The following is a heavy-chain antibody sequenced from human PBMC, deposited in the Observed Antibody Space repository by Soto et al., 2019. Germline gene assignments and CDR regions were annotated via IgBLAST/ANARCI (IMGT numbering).Heavy chain of an antibody. CDR3: AGLLVGAPAISSRVYYYYGMDV. J-gene: IGHJ6*02. Sequence: SEALSLTCTVSGGSISSSSYYWGWIRPPPGKGLEWIASLYYSGSTYYNTSLKSRVTISVDTSKNQFSMKLSSVTAADTAVYYCAGLLVGAPAISSRVYYYYGMDVWAKGPRSP. CDR2: LYYSGST. V-gene: IGHV4-39*01. CDR1: GGSISSSSYY. D-gene: IGHD1-26*01.